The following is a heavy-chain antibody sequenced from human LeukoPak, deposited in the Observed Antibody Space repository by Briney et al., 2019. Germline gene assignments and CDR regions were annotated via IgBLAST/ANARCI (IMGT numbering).Heavy chain of an antibody. Sequence: ASVKVSCKASGYTFTSYYMHWVRQAPGQGLEWMGIINPSGGSTSYAQKFQGRVTTTRDTSTSTVYMELSSLRSEDTAVYYCARGLRITMVRAYYYYYMDVWGKGTTVTVSS. CDR2: INPSGGST. CDR3: ARGLRITMVRAYYYYYMDV. D-gene: IGHD3-10*01. V-gene: IGHV1-46*01. CDR1: GYTFTSYY. J-gene: IGHJ6*03.